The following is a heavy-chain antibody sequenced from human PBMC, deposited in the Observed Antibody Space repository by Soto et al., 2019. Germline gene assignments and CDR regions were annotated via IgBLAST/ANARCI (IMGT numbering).Heavy chain of an antibody. CDR3: ARGGVDYYDSSGYYFSPYYFDY. CDR1: GGSFSAYY. Sequence: SETLSLTCAVYGGSFSAYYWTWIRQPPGKGLEWIGEINHGERTSYNPSLKSRVTISVDTSKNQVSLKLSSVTAADTAVYYCARGGVDYYDSSGYYFSPYYFDYWGQGTLVTVSS. D-gene: IGHD3-22*01. V-gene: IGHV4-34*01. J-gene: IGHJ4*02. CDR2: INHGERT.